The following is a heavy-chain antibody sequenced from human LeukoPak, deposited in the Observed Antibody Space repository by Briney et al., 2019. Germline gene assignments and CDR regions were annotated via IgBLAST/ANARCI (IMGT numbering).Heavy chain of an antibody. CDR2: IYTSGST. CDR3: ARMEYCSSTSCPDAFDI. D-gene: IGHD2-2*01. V-gene: IGHV4-4*07. Sequence: SETLSLTCTVSGGSISNYYWSWIRQPAGKGLEWIGRIYTSGSTNYNPSLNSRVIISVDKSKNQFSLKLSSVTAADTAVYYCARMEYCSSTSCPDAFDIWGQGTMVTASS. J-gene: IGHJ3*02. CDR1: GGSISNYY.